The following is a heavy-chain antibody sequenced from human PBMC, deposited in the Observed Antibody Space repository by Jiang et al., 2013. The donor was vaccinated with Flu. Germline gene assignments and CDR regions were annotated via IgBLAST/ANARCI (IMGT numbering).Heavy chain of an antibody. D-gene: IGHD4-11*01. Sequence: VQLLESGGGLVQPGGSLRLSCAASGFTVSSNYMSWVRQAPGKGLEWVSVIYSGGSTYYADSVKGRFTISRDNSKNTLYLQMNSLRAEDTAVYYCARELQEVPGFDYWGQGTLVTVSS. CDR2: IYSGGST. V-gene: IGHV3-66*01. CDR3: ARELQEVPGFDY. J-gene: IGHJ4*02. CDR1: GFTVSSNY.